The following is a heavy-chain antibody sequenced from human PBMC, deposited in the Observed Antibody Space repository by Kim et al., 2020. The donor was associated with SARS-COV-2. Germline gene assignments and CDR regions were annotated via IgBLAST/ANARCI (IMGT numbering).Heavy chain of an antibody. Sequence: YNPSLKSRVTISVDTSKNQFSLKLSSVTAADTAVYYCIQAAAGTTDAFDIWGQGTMVTVSS. CDR3: IQAAAGTTDAFDI. D-gene: IGHD6-13*01. V-gene: IGHV4-39*01. J-gene: IGHJ3*02.